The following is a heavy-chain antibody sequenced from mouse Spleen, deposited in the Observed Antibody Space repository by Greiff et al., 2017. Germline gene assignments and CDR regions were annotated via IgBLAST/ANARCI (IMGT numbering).Heavy chain of an antibody. J-gene: IGHJ4*01. CDR1: GYTFTSYW. CDR3: ARRGDGYYDAMDY. Sequence: VQLQQSGAELVKPGASVKMSCKASGYTFTSYWITWVKQRPGQGLEWIGDIYPGSGSTNYNEKFKSKATLTVDTSSSTAYMQLSSLTSEDSAVYYCARRGDGYYDAMDYWGQGTSVTVSS. CDR2: IYPGSGST. V-gene: IGHV1-55*01. D-gene: IGHD2-3*01.